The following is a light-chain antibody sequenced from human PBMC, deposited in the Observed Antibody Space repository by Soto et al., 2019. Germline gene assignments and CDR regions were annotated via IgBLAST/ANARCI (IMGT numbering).Light chain of an antibody. Sequence: DIQMTQSPSSLSASVGDRVTITCRASQSISSYLTWYQQKPGKAPKLLIYAASSLQSGVTSRFSGSGSGTDFTLTISSLQPEAFATYYCQQSYSTVWMFGQGTKVEIK. CDR1: QSISSY. J-gene: IGKJ1*01. V-gene: IGKV1-39*01. CDR2: AAS. CDR3: QQSYSTVWM.